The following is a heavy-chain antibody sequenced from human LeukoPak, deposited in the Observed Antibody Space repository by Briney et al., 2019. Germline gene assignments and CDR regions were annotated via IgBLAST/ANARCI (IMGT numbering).Heavy chain of an antibody. CDR3: ARQRFLEWP. V-gene: IGHV3-48*03. CDR2: ISSSGSTI. J-gene: IGHJ5*02. D-gene: IGHD3-3*01. Sequence: GGXXRLSCAASGFTFSSYEMNWVRQAPGEGVEWVSYISSSGSTIYYADSVKGRFTISRDNAKNSLYLQMNSLRAEDTAVYYCARQRFLEWPWGQGTLVTVSS. CDR1: GFTFSSYE.